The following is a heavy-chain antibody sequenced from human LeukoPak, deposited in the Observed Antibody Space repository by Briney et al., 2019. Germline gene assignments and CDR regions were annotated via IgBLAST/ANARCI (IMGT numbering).Heavy chain of an antibody. D-gene: IGHD3-3*01. CDR2: ISYTGST. Sequence: PSETLSLTCAVSGGSVRSGNYYWNWIRQPPGKGLEWIGYISYTGSTNYNPSLKSRVTISPDMSESQISLRLSSVTAADTAVYYCAGEFFGVVIPYYYYYMDVWGKGTTVTVSS. CDR3: AGEFFGVVIPYYYYYMDV. J-gene: IGHJ6*03. V-gene: IGHV4-61*01. CDR1: GGSVRSGNYY.